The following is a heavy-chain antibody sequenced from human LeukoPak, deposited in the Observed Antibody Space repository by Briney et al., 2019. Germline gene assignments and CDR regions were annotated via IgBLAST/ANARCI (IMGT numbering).Heavy chain of an antibody. CDR1: GGTFSSYA. CDR2: IIPIFGTA. D-gene: IGHD2-15*01. J-gene: IGHJ4*02. CDR3: SNDPYCSGGSCYSGLVPD. Sequence: SVKVSCKASGGTFSSYAISWVRQAPGQGLEWMGGIIPIFGTASYAQKFQGRVTITADESTGTAYMELSSLRSEDTAVYYCSNDPYCSGGSCYSGLVPDWGQGTLVTVSS. V-gene: IGHV1-69*01.